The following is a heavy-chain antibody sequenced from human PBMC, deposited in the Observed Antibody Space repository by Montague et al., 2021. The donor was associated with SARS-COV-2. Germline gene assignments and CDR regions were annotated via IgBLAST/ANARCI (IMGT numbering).Heavy chain of an antibody. CDR1: GFSLSTTGVG. Sequence: PALVKPTQTLTLTCTFSGFSLSTTGVGVGWIRQPPGKALEWLALIYWDDDKRYSPSLKIRLTITKDTSKNQVVLTMTNMDPVDTATYYCAHRIERHYDTSAYLWCSFDFWGQGTLVTVSS. V-gene: IGHV2-5*02. CDR2: IYWDDDK. D-gene: IGHD3-22*01. J-gene: IGHJ4*02. CDR3: AHRIERHYDTSAYLWCSFDF.